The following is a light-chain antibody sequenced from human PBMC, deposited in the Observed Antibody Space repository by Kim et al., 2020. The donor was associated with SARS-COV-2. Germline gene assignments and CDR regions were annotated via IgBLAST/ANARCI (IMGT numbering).Light chain of an antibody. J-gene: IGLJ3*02. V-gene: IGLV2-14*03. CDR1: SSDVGAYDY. CDR2: DVS. CDR3: SSYTGSSTLV. Sequence: QSALTQPASVSGSPGQSITISCSGTSSDVGAYDYVSWYQRHPGKAPQLMIYDVSSRPSGVSHRFSGSESGNTASLTISGLQADDEADYYCSSYTGSSTLVFGGGTQLTVL.